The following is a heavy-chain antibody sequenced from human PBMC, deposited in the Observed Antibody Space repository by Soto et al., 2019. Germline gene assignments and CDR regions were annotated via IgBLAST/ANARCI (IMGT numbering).Heavy chain of an antibody. CDR1: GFTFRSYG. CDR3: TKDRSSTLDGMDV. V-gene: IGHV3-33*06. Sequence: GGSLRLSCAASGFTFRSYGMHWVRQAPGKGLEWVAVIWYDGSNKYYADSVKGRFTISRDNSKNTLFLQLNSLRAEDTAVYYCTKDRSSTLDGMDVWGQGTTVTV. D-gene: IGHD6-13*01. CDR2: IWYDGSNK. J-gene: IGHJ6*02.